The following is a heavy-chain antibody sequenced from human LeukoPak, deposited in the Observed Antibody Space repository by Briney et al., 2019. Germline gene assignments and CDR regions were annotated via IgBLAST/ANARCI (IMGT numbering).Heavy chain of an antibody. J-gene: IGHJ5*02. Sequence: GESLKISCKGSQYSFTNYWIGWVRQMPGKGLEWLGMIYPGDSNTSYSPSFQGHVTISADKSISTAYLQWSSLKASDTAIYYCARHQGYFDPWGQGTLVTVSS. V-gene: IGHV5-51*01. CDR2: IYPGDSNT. CDR3: ARHQGYFDP. CDR1: QYSFTNYW. D-gene: IGHD3-22*01.